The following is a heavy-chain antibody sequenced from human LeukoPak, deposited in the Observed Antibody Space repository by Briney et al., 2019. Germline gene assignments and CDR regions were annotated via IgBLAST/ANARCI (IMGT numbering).Heavy chain of an antibody. Sequence: GGSLRLSCAASGFTFSSYAMHWVRQAPGKGLEWVAVISYDGSNKYYADSVKGRFTISRDNSKNTLYLQMNSLRAEDKAVYYCASLPYDSSGYQGLIDYWGQGTLVTVSS. D-gene: IGHD3-22*01. CDR2: ISYDGSNK. V-gene: IGHV3-30*04. CDR3: ASLPYDSSGYQGLIDY. J-gene: IGHJ4*02. CDR1: GFTFSSYA.